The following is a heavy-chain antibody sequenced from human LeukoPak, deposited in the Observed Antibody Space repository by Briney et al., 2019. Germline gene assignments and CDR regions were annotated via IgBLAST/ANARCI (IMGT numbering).Heavy chain of an antibody. CDR1: GGSISYYF. D-gene: IGHD1-26*01. Sequence: PSETLSLTCTVSGGSISYYFWSWFRPSPGKGLEWIGNVHYSGTNTYNPSLESRLSMSVDTSKNQFSLTLNSATAADTAVYYCVRQKAVSADFEYWGQGTLVTVAS. J-gene: IGHJ4*01. CDR2: VHYSGTN. V-gene: IGHV4-59*08. CDR3: VRQKAVSADFEY.